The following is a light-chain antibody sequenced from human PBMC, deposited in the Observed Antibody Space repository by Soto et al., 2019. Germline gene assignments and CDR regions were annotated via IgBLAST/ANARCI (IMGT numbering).Light chain of an antibody. CDR3: QHYGSSLIFT. J-gene: IGKJ3*01. V-gene: IGKV3-20*01. Sequence: EIVLTQSPGTLSLSPGERATLSCRASESVNSNFLAWYQQKPGQGPRLLIYATSGRATGIPDRFSGGGSGTDFTLTISRLEAEDFAVYYCQHYGSSLIFTFGPGTKVEIK. CDR2: ATS. CDR1: ESVNSNF.